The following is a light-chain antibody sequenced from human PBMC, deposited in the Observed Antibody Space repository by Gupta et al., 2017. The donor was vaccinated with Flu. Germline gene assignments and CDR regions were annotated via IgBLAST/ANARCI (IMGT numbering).Light chain of an antibody. CDR2: RAC. Sequence: DIQMTQSPSILSASVGDRVTIACRASQSISTWLDWYQQQPGKAPKLLMYRACRLSMGVTSRFSGSGQEKEFTLTSNIPQDDDCANYYGQQDYTYWTFGQGTKVEVK. V-gene: IGKV1-5*03. CDR3: QQDYTYWT. CDR1: QSISTW. J-gene: IGKJ1*01.